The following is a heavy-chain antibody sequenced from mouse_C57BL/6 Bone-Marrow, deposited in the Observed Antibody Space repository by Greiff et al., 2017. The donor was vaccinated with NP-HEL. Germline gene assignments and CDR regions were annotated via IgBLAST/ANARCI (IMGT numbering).Heavy chain of an antibody. D-gene: IGHD2-4*01. J-gene: IGHJ4*01. CDR2: IDPENGDT. Sequence: EVQLQESGAELVRPGASVKLSCTASGFNIKDDYMHWVKQRPEQGLEWIGWIDPENGDTEYASKFQGKATITADTSSNTAYLQLSSLTSEDTAVYYCTTDDYSFPYYAMDYWGQGTSVTVSS. V-gene: IGHV14-4*01. CDR3: TTDDYSFPYYAMDY. CDR1: GFNIKDDY.